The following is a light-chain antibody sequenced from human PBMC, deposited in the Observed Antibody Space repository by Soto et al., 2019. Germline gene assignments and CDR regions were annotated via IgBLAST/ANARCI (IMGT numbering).Light chain of an antibody. J-gene: IGLJ2*01. CDR1: SSDVGSYNL. CDR2: EVS. Sequence: QSALTQPASVSGSPGQSITISCIGTSSDVGSYNLVSWYQQHPGKAPKVLIYEVSERPSGVSNRFSGSKSGNTASLTISGLQAEDEAEYCCCSCAGSRTHVLFGGGTKLTVL. CDR3: CSCAGSRTHVL. V-gene: IGLV2-23*02.